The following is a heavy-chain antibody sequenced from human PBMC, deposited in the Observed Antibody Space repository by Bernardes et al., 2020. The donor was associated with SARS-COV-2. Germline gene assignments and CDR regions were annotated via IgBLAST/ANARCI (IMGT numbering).Heavy chain of an antibody. CDR3: ATLGYCATTTSCSSSYGAFDM. J-gene: IGHJ3*02. D-gene: IGHD2-8*01. Sequence: ASVKVSCKASGYSFANFGVGWVRQAPGQGLEWMGWINAYSRKTTYAQNFQGRVTMTTDTSTSTAYMDLRSLRSDDTAIYYCATLGYCATTTSCSSSYGAFDMWGQGTMVTVSS. CDR1: GYSFANFG. CDR2: INAYSRKT. V-gene: IGHV1-18*01.